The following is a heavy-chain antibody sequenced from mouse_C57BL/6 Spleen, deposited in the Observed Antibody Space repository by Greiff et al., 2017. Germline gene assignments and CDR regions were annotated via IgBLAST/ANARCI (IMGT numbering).Heavy chain of an antibody. D-gene: IGHD2-4*01. CDR1: GYAFSSSW. J-gene: IGHJ2*01. CDR2: IYPGDGDT. Sequence: VQLQQSGPELVKPGASVKISCKASGYAFSSSWMNWVKQRPGTGLEWIGRIYPGDGDTNYNGKFKGKATLTADKSSSTAYMQLSSLTSEDSAVYFCARSDDYDEGDYWGQGTTLTVSS. V-gene: IGHV1-82*01. CDR3: ARSDDYDEGDY.